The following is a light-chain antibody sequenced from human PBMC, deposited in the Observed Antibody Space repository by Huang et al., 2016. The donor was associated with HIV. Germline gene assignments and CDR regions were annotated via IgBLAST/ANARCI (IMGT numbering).Light chain of an antibody. CDR1: QSIRTY. V-gene: IGKV1-39*01. Sequence: DIQVTQSPSSLSASVGDRVTITCRASQSIRTYLNWDQQRPGAAPNLLIFAASSLQSGVPSRFSGNGSGRDFTLTITNLQPEDFATYYCQQSFATPYTFGQGTTLEIK. CDR3: QQSFATPYT. CDR2: AAS. J-gene: IGKJ2*01.